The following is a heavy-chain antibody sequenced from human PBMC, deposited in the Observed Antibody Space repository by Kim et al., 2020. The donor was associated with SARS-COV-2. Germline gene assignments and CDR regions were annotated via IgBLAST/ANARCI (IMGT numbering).Heavy chain of an antibody. V-gene: IGHV3-15*01. J-gene: IGHJ6*02. D-gene: IGHD2-21*01. Sequence: GGSLRLSCAASGFTFSNAWMSWVRQAPGKGLEWVGRIKSKTDGGTTDYAAPVKGRFTISRDDSKNTLYLQMNSLKTEDTAVYYCTASGVMAEYYYYGMDVWGQGTTVTVSS. CDR1: GFTFSNAW. CDR2: IKSKTDGGTT. CDR3: TASGVMAEYYYYGMDV.